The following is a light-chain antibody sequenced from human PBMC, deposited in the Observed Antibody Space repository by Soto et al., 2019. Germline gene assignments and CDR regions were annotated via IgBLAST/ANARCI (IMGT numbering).Light chain of an antibody. CDR1: QSVSRN. J-gene: IGKJ4*01. V-gene: IGKV3-11*01. CDR3: QHRSNWPA. CDR2: DAS. Sequence: EIVLSQSPATMSLSPGERATLSCRTSQSVSRNLAWYQQKPGQAPRLLIYDASQRATGIAARFSGSGSGTDLTLTISSLEPEDFALYYCQHRSNWPAFGGGTKVEIK.